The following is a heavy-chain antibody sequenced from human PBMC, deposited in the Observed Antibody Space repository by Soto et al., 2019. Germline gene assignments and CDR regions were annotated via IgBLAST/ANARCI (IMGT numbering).Heavy chain of an antibody. CDR1: GGSISSSSYY. Sequence: SETLSLTCTVSGGSISSSSYYWGWIRQTPGKGLEWIGSIYYSGSTYYNPSLKSRVTISVDTSKNQFSLKLSSVTAADTAVYYCARRVVWGSGQLVRGPNYYYYGMDVWGQGTTVTVSS. J-gene: IGHJ6*02. D-gene: IGHD6-6*01. V-gene: IGHV4-39*01. CDR2: IYYSGST. CDR3: ARRVVWGSGQLVRGPNYYYYGMDV.